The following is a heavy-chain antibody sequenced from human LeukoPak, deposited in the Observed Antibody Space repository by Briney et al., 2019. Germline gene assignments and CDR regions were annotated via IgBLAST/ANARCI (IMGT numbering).Heavy chain of an antibody. CDR2: INGDGGST. CDR3: AKSLGYCSSTSCYRFDY. Sequence: GGSLRLSCAASGFSFSTYWIHWVRQVPGKGLVWVSRINGDGGSTYYADSVKGRFTISRDNSKNTLYLQMNSLRAEDTAVYYCAKSLGYCSSTSCYRFDYWGQGTLVTVSS. D-gene: IGHD2-2*01. J-gene: IGHJ4*02. CDR1: GFSFSTYW. V-gene: IGHV3-74*01.